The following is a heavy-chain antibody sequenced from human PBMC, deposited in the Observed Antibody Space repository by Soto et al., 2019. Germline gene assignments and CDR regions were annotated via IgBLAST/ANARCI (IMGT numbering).Heavy chain of an antibody. CDR3: AKGQHCSSTSCYFYYYGMDV. Sequence: QVQLVESGGGVVQPGRSLRLSCAASGFTFNTYGMHWVRQSPGKGLEWVAVISYDGSNKYNADSVKGRLTISRDNSKNTLYLQMNSLRAEDTAVYYCAKGQHCSSTSCYFYYYGMDVWGQGTTVAVSS. V-gene: IGHV3-30*18. J-gene: IGHJ6*02. D-gene: IGHD2-2*01. CDR2: ISYDGSNK. CDR1: GFTFNTYG.